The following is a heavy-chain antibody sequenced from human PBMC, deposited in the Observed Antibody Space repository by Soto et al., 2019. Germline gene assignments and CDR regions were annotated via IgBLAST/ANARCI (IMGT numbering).Heavy chain of an antibody. J-gene: IGHJ3*02. CDR2: IYYSGST. CDR1: GGSISSYY. V-gene: IGHV4-59*08. Sequence: PSETLSLTCTVSGGSISSYYWSWIRQPPGKGLEWIGYIYYSGSTNYNPSLKSRVTISVDTSKNQFSLKLSSVTAADTAVYYCASLYYDYIWGSYRTDAFDIWGQGPMVTVSS. CDR3: ASLYYDYIWGSYRTDAFDI. D-gene: IGHD3-16*02.